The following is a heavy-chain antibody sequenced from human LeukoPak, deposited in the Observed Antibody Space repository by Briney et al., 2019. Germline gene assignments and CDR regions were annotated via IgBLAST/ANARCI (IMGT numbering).Heavy chain of an antibody. CDR1: GYTFTSYA. CDR3: PIKSSGWTPGVDY. Sequence: ASVKVSCKASGYTFTSYAMNWVRQAPGQGLEWMGWINTYTGNPNYAQGLTGRFIFSLDTSVSTAYLEISSLKADDTAVYDCPIKSSGWTPGVDYWWEESLVIVAS. CDR2: INTYTGNP. V-gene: IGHV7-4-1*02. D-gene: IGHD6-19*01. J-gene: IGHJ4*02.